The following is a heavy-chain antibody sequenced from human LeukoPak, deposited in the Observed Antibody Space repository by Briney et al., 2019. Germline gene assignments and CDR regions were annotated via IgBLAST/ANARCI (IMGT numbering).Heavy chain of an antibody. J-gene: IGHJ6*04. V-gene: IGHV4-59*01. D-gene: IGHD2-2*01. CDR1: GGSISSYY. CDR2: IYYSGST. CDR3: ARLVPAAKNYYYGMDV. Sequence: PSETLSLTCTVSGGSISSYYWSWVRQPPGKGLEWIGYIYYSGSTNYNPSLTSRVTISVDTSKNQFSLKLSSVTAADTAVYYCARLVPAAKNYYYGMDVWGKGTTVTVSS.